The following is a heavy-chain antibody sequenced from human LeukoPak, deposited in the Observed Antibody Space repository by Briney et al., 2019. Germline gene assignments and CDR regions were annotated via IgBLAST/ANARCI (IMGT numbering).Heavy chain of an antibody. D-gene: IGHD3-22*01. V-gene: IGHV3-30*02. CDR3: ATQSITLVVVISPFDY. Sequence: GGSLRLSCAASGLTFSNFPMHWVRQAPGKGLEWVALIQDDGATTNYVDSVRGQFTISRDNSKSTVYLQMNSLKPDDTAVYYCATQSITLVVVISPFDYWGQGTLVTVSS. CDR1: GLTFSNFP. J-gene: IGHJ4*02. CDR2: IQDDGATT.